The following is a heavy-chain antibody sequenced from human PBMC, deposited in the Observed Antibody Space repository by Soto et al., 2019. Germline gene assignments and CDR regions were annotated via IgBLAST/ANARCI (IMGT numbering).Heavy chain of an antibody. CDR3: AREYDAWSGYGFDI. J-gene: IGHJ3*02. CDR2: INAGNGNT. CDR1: GYSFTSYA. D-gene: IGHD3-3*01. V-gene: IGHV1-3*01. Sequence: QVHLVQSGAEVKKPGASVKVSCKASGYSFTSYAIEWVRQAPGQRLEWMGWINAGNGNTKYSQNLQGRVTITRDTSATTVYMELSSLRSEDTAVYYCAREYDAWSGYGFDIWGQGTMVTVSS.